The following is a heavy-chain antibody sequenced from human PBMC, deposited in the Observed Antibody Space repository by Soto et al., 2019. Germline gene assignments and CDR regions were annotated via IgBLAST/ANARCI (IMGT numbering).Heavy chain of an antibody. CDR3: ARGATARPPQFDY. CDR1: GGTFSSYA. Sequence: QVQLVQSGAEVKKPGSSVKVSCKASGGTFSSYAISWVRQAPGQGLEWMGGIIPIIGTANYAQKFQGRVTITADESTSTAYMELSSLGSEDTGVYYCARGATARPPQFDYWGQGTLVTVSS. V-gene: IGHV1-69*01. J-gene: IGHJ4*02. CDR2: IIPIIGTA. D-gene: IGHD6-6*01.